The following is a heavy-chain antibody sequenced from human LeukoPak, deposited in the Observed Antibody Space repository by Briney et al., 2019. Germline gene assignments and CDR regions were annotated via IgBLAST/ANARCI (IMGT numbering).Heavy chain of an antibody. CDR3: ARAGEFYFDY. J-gene: IGHJ4*02. CDR1: GFAFSSYW. D-gene: IGHD3-10*01. V-gene: IGHV3-7*01. Sequence: GGSLRLSCAASGFAFSSYWMSWVRQAPGKGLEWVASIKQDGSVKYYVDSVKGRFTISRDNAKNSLYLQMNSLRAEDTAVYYCARAGEFYFDYWGQETLVTVSS. CDR2: IKQDGSVK.